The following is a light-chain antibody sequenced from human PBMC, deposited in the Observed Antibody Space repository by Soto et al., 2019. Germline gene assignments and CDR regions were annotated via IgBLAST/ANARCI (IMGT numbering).Light chain of an antibody. Sequence: DIQMTQSPSSVSASVGDRVTITWRASQYISSWLAWYQQKPGKAPQLLIYAASSLQSGVPSRFSGSGSGTDFTLTISSLQPEDFATYYCLQSNSFPHTFGQGTKLEIK. V-gene: IGKV1-12*01. CDR3: LQSNSFPHT. J-gene: IGKJ2*01. CDR2: AAS. CDR1: QYISSW.